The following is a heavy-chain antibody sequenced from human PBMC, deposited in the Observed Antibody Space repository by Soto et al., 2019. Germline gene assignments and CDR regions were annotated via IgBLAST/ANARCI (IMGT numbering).Heavy chain of an antibody. CDR1: GYSFTSYW. V-gene: IGHV5-51*01. D-gene: IGHD3-3*01. CDR3: ARHERAPYDFWGAWFDP. J-gene: IGHJ5*02. Sequence: LGESLKISCKGSGYSFTSYWIGWVRQMPGKGLEWMGIIYPGDSDTRYSPSFQGQVTISADKSISTAYLQWSSLKASDTAMYYCARHERAPYDFWGAWFDPWGQGTLVTVSS. CDR2: IYPGDSDT.